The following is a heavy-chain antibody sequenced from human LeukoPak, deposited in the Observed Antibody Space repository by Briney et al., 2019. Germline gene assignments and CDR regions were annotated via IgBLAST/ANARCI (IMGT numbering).Heavy chain of an antibody. V-gene: IGHV4-59*01. D-gene: IGHD3-10*01. CDR1: GGSISSYY. CDR2: IYYSGST. CDR3: ARELDYYGSGSPTKGYYFDY. J-gene: IGHJ4*02. Sequence: SETLSLTCTVSGGSISSYYWSWIRQPPGKGLERIGYIYYSGSTNYNPSLKSRVTISVDTSKNQFSLKLSSATAADTAVYYCARELDYYGSGSPTKGYYFDYWGQGTLVTVSS.